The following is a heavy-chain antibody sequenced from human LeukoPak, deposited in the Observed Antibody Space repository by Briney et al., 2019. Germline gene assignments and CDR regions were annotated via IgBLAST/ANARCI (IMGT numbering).Heavy chain of an antibody. Sequence: PSETLSLTCTVSGGSISSYYWSWIRQPAGKGLEWIGRIHTSGSTNYNPSLKSRVTISVDTSKNQFSLKLSSVTAADTAVYYCARDRYYYASSGYSQLFDYWGQGTLVTVSS. J-gene: IGHJ4*02. CDR2: IHTSGST. V-gene: IGHV4-4*07. CDR1: GGSISSYY. CDR3: ARDRYYYASSGYSQLFDY. D-gene: IGHD3-22*01.